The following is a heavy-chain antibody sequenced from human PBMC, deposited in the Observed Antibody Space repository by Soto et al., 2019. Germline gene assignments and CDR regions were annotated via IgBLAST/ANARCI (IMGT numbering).Heavy chain of an antibody. CDR1: GYTFTSYD. CDR2: MNPNSGNT. D-gene: IGHD6-6*01. CDR3: ARRGLSSSSTFRYFYYGMDA. J-gene: IGHJ6*02. V-gene: IGHV1-8*01. Sequence: QVQLVQSGAEVKKPGASVKVSCKASGYTFTSYDFNWVRQATGQWLEWMGWMNPNSGNTGYAQKFQGRVNMTRNTSISTAYMERSSLRSEDTDVYYCARRGLSSSSTFRYFYYGMDAWGQGTTVTVSS.